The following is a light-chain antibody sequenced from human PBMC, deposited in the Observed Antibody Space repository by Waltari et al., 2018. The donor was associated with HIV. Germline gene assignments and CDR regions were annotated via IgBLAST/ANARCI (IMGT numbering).Light chain of an antibody. CDR3: QQYYNYPRT. CDR1: QDISGF. J-gene: IGKJ1*01. CDR2: GAS. V-gene: IGKV1-8*01. Sequence: AIRMTQSPSSFSAPTGDRVTITCRASQDISGFFAWYQQKPGKAPNLLISGASTLQSGVPSRFNGSGSGTDFTLTISCLQSEDFATYYCQQYYNYPRTFGQGTRVEIK.